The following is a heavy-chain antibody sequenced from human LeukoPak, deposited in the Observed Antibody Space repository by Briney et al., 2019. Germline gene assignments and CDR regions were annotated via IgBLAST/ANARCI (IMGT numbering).Heavy chain of an antibody. D-gene: IGHD1-1*01. CDR1: GGSISSSY. CDR3: PSVGYAGY. J-gene: IGHJ4*02. CDR2: IYYSGST. V-gene: IGHV4-59*01. Sequence: SETLSLTCTVSGGSISSSYWSWIRQPPGKGLEWIGYIYYSGSTNYNPSLISRATIPLHTSKHQLPLKLRSLTSAHTAVYYCPSVGYAGYWGQGTLVTAAS.